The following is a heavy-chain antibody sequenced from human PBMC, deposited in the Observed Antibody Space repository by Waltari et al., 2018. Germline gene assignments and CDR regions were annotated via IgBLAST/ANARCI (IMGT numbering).Heavy chain of an antibody. CDR1: GYSIISGYY. CDR2: IYHSGST. CDR3: AGNSVSYFDY. J-gene: IGHJ4*02. Sequence: QVQLQESGPGLVKPSETLFFTCTVSGYSIISGYYCGWIRQRPGKGLEWIGSIYHSGSTYYNPALKSRDTISVDTSKNQFSLKLSSVNAADTAVYYCAGNSVSYFDYWGQGTLVTVSS. D-gene: IGHD4-4*01. V-gene: IGHV4-38-2*02.